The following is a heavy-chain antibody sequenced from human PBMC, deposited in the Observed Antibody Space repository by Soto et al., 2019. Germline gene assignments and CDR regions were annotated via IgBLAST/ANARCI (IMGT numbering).Heavy chain of an antibody. CDR1: GVSITPYF. CDR2: IYASGRT. Sequence: QVQLQESGPGLVKPSETLSLTCTVSGVSITPYFWSWIRQPAGKAPEWVGHIYASGRTTYHPSLKTRVTMLFSQTQVSLRLPSVTAADKAVYYWARHFDVDPSLDQYYFDLWCRGALVTLSS. CDR3: ARHFDVDPSLDQYYFDL. J-gene: IGHJ2*01. D-gene: IGHD3-9*01. V-gene: IGHV4-4*07.